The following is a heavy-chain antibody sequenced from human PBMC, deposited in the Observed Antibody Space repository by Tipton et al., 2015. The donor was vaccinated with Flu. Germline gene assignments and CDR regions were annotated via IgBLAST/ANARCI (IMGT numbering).Heavy chain of an antibody. CDR3: ARQGIAGRYYYGMDG. J-gene: IGHJ6*02. V-gene: IGHV5-51*01. CDR2: IYPGDSDT. D-gene: IGHD6-13*01. CDR1: GYSFTSYW. Sequence: QLVQSGAEVKKPGESLKISCKGSGYSFTSYWIGWVRQMPGKCLEWMGIIYPGDSDTRYSPSFQGQVTISADKSISTAYLLWSSLKPADTAMYCCARQGIAGRYYYGMDGWGQGTPVTVPS.